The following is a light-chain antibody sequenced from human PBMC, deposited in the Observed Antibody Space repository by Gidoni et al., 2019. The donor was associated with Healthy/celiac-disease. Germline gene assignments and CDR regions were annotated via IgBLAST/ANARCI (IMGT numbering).Light chain of an antibody. CDR3: QQFNSYPLT. CDR2: DAS. Sequence: IQLTQSPSSLSASVGDRVTITCRASQGISSALAWYQQKRGKATKLLIYDASSVESGVPSRFSGSGSGTDFTLTISSLQPEDFANYYCQQFNSYPLTFGGGTKVEIK. J-gene: IGKJ4*01. V-gene: IGKV1-13*02. CDR1: QGISSA.